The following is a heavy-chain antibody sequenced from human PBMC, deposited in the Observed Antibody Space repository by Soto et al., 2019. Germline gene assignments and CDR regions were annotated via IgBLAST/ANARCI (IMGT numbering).Heavy chain of an antibody. CDR1: GGSISSGGYY. D-gene: IGHD3-10*01. CDR2: IYYSGNT. J-gene: IGHJ6*02. V-gene: IGHV4-31*03. Sequence: PSETLSLTCTVSGGSISSGGYYWSWIRQHPGKGLEWIGYIYYSGNTYYNPSLKSRVTISVDTSKNQFSLKLSSVTAADTAVYYCARRGVSYGMDVWGQGTTVTVSS. CDR3: ARRGVSYGMDV.